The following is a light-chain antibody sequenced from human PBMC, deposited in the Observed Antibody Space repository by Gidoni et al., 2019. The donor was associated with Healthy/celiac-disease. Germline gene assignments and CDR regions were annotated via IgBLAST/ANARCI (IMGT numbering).Light chain of an antibody. J-gene: IGKJ5*01. CDR3: QQYNSYSIT. V-gene: IGKV1-5*03. CDR2: KAS. Sequence: DIQMTQSPSTLSASVGDRVTITCRASQSISSWLAWYQPKPGKATKLLIYKASSLESGVPARFSGSGSGTEFTLTISSLQPDDFATYYCQQYNSYSITFGQGTRLEIK. CDR1: QSISSW.